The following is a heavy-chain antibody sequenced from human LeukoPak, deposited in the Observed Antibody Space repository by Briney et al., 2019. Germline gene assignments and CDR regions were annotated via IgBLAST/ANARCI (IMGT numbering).Heavy chain of an antibody. J-gene: IGHJ1*01. CDR1: GFTFSSYA. CDR2: ISGSGGST. Sequence: GGSLRLSRAASGFTFSSYAMSWVRQAPGKGLEWVSAISGSGGSTYYADSVKGRFTISRDNSKNTLYLQMNSLRAEDTAVYYCAKDGGYCSGGSCYSPFGKYFQHWGQGTLVTVSS. CDR3: AKDGGYCSGGSCYSPFGKYFQH. V-gene: IGHV3-23*01. D-gene: IGHD2-15*01.